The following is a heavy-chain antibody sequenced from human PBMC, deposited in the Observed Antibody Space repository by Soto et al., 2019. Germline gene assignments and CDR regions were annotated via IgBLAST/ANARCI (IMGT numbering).Heavy chain of an antibody. V-gene: IGHV1-46*01. CDR3: ARVVVAATASGPHAFDI. J-gene: IGHJ3*02. CDR2: INPSGGST. CDR1: GYTFTSYY. Sequence: GASVKVSCKASGYTFTSYYMHWVRQAPGQGLEWMGIINPSGGSTSYAQKFQGRVTMTRDTSTSTVYMELSSLRSEDTAVYYCARVVVAATASGPHAFDIWGQGTMVTVSS. D-gene: IGHD2-15*01.